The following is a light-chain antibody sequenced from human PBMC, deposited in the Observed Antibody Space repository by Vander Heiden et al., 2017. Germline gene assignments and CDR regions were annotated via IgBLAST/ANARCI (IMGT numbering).Light chain of an antibody. V-gene: IGLV2-11*01. J-gene: IGLJ3*02. CDR1: STDIDNYNY. Sequence: QSALTQPRSVSGSPGQSVTISCTGTSTDIDNYNYVSWYQQHPGKAPKLMIYDANKRPSGVPDRFSGSKSGNTASLTISGLRAEDEGDYFCCSYAGSYTWVLGGGTKLTVL. CDR2: DAN. CDR3: CSYAGSYTWV.